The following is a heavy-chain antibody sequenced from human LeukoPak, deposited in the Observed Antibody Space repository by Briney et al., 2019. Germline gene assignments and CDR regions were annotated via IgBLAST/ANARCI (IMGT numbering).Heavy chain of an antibody. V-gene: IGHV4-4*07. D-gene: IGHD3-22*01. CDR2: ICTSGST. CDR1: GGSISTYY. CDR3: ARVDYYDSNGYYIHDAFDI. J-gene: IGHJ3*02. Sequence: PSETLSLTCTVSGGSISTYYWSWIRQPAGKGLEWIGRICTSGSTNYNPSLKSRVTMSVDTSKNQFSLKLSSVTAADTAVYYCARVDYYDSNGYYIHDAFDIWGQGTMVTVSS.